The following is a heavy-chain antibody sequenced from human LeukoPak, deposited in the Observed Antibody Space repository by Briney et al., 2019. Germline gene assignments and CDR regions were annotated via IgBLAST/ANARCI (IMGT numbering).Heavy chain of an antibody. CDR3: ARDFSLQLFDY. Sequence: PGGSLRLSCAASGFTFSSYGFHWVRQAPGKGLEWVAVIWSDGSYKYYADSVKGRFTISRDESKNTLYLQMNSLRAEDTAVYYCARDFSLQLFDYWGQGTLVTVSS. CDR1: GFTFSSYG. D-gene: IGHD5-24*01. CDR2: IWSDGSYK. V-gene: IGHV3-33*01. J-gene: IGHJ4*02.